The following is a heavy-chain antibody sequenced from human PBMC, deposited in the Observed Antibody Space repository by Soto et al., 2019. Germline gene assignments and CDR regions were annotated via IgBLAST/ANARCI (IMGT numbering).Heavy chain of an antibody. Sequence: GGSLRLSCAASGFTFSSYAMHWVRQAPGKGLEWVAVISYDGSNKYYADSVKGRFTISRDNSKNTLYLQMNSLRAEDTAVYYCARDRPGMAAAGPAYPYYYGMDVWGQGTTVTVSS. CDR2: ISYDGSNK. CDR1: GFTFSSYA. CDR3: ARDRPGMAAAGPAYPYYYGMDV. J-gene: IGHJ6*02. V-gene: IGHV3-30-3*01. D-gene: IGHD6-13*01.